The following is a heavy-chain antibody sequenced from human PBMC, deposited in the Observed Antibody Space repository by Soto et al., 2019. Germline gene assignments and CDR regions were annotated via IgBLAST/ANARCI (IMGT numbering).Heavy chain of an antibody. D-gene: IGHD6-13*01. CDR3: ARIAASGRGWDV. V-gene: IGHV3-7*01. CDR2: IKQDGSEE. Sequence: EVQLVESGGGLVQPGGSLRLSCVDSGFTFSSYWMSGVRQAPVKGLEWVGNIKQDGSEENYADSVKGRFTISRDNAKNSMYLQMKSLSVEYTAVYYCARIAASGRGWDVWGQGTTVVVSS. J-gene: IGHJ6*02. CDR1: GFTFSSYW.